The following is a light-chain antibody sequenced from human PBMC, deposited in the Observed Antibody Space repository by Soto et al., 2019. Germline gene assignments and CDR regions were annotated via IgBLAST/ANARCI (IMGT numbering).Light chain of an antibody. CDR1: QSIHTS. V-gene: IGKV3-11*01. Sequence: DIVMTQYPDSLPVSLGDTAAIICSASQSIHTSLAWYQQKSGKPPRLVIYDSTLRANGVQDRLGGTRSGTEFTLTTDSLEPEDFAVYYCQQRNVWPPITSGPGTRLEI. J-gene: IGKJ5*01. CDR3: QQRNVWPPIT. CDR2: DST.